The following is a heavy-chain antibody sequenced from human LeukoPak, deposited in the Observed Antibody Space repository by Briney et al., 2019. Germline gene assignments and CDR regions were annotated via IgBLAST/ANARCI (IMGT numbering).Heavy chain of an antibody. V-gene: IGHV1-2*02. D-gene: IGHD2-21*02. CDR2: INPSSGGT. J-gene: IGHJ4*02. CDR3: ATLPHIVVVTAIQGFFDY. CDR1: GYTFTGYY. Sequence: GASVKVSCKASGYTFTGYYMHWVRQAPGQGLEWMGWINPSSGGTNYAQKFQGRVTMTRDTSTSTAYMELSRLRSDDTAVYYCATLPHIVVVTAIQGFFDYWGQGTLVTASS.